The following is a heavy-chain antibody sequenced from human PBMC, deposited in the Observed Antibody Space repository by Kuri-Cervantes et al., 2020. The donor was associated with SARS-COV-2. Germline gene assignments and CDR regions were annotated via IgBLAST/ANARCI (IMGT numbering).Heavy chain of an antibody. CDR3: ARRKRVWQWLVPRTTRYYGMDV. V-gene: IGHV4-34*01. CDR2: INHSGST. J-gene: IGHJ6*02. D-gene: IGHD6-19*01. Sequence: SQTLSLTCAVYGGSFSGYYWSWIRQPPGKGLEWIGEINHSGSTNYNPSLKSRVTISVDTSKNQFSLKLSSVTAADTAVYYCARRKRVWQWLVPRTTRYYGMDVWGQGTTVTVSS. CDR1: GGSFSGYY.